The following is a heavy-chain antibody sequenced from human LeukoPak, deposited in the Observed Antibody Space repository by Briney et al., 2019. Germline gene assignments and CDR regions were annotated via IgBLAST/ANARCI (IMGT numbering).Heavy chain of an antibody. CDR1: GYTFINYY. CDR2: INPSGGST. V-gene: IGHV1-46*03. Sequence: ASVKVSCKASGYTFINYYMHWVRQAPGQGLEWMGIINPSGGSTSYAQNFQGRVTMTRDTSTSTVHMDLSSLRSEDTAVYYCARGSTGTTFDYWGQGTLVTVSS. D-gene: IGHD1-7*01. J-gene: IGHJ4*02. CDR3: ARGSTGTTFDY.